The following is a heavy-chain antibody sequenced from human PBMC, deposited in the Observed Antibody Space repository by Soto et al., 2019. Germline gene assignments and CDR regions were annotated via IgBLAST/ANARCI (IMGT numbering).Heavy chain of an antibody. CDR1: GFTFSSNS. J-gene: IGHJ5*02. D-gene: IGHD3-3*01. V-gene: IGHV3-48*02. CDR3: ARVIWSGHLTSDL. Sequence: EVQVVESGGGLVQPGGSLRLSCAASGFTFSSNSMNWVRQAPGKALEWISYISSSSSTIYADSVKGRFTISRDNAKNSLYLQMNSLRDEDTAVYYCARVIWSGHLTSDLWGQGTLVTVSS. CDR2: ISSSSSTI.